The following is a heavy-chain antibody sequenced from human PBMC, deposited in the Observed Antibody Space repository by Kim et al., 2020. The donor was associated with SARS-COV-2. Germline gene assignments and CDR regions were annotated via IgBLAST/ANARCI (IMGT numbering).Heavy chain of an antibody. J-gene: IGHJ4*02. CDR1: GFTFSSYA. CDR3: AKGGRTMVRGVIITSIFY. CDR2: ISGSGGST. Sequence: GGSLRLSCAASGFTFSSYAMSWVRQAPGKGLEWVSAISGSGGSTYYADSVKGRFTISRDNSKNTLYLQMNSLRAEYTAVYYCAKGGRTMVRGVIITSIFYWGQGTLVTVSS. D-gene: IGHD3-10*01. V-gene: IGHV3-23*01.